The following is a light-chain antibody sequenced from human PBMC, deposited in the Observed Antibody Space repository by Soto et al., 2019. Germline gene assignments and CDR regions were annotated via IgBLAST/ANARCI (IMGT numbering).Light chain of an antibody. CDR1: SSDVGDYNY. J-gene: IGLJ1*01. CDR3: CSYLRNSLYV. Sequence: SVLTQPDSLSGSPGQSSTNSWTGTSSDVGDYNYVSWYQQHPGKAPKLMISAVSNRPSGVSDRFSGSKSGNTASLTISGLQAEDEADDYCSYLRNSLYVFGTGPKVTV. CDR2: AVS. V-gene: IGLV2-14*01.